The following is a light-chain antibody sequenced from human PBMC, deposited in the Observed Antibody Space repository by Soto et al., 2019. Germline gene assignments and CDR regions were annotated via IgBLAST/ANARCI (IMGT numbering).Light chain of an antibody. J-gene: IGKJ1*01. CDR3: QQYKSYAWT. CDR2: DAS. CDR1: ESLIGW. Sequence: DIQLTQSPSTLSASVGDTVTISCRASESLIGWLAWYQQSPGSAPKLLIYDASSLEGGVPSRFTGDGSGTEFSLTIASLQPYDLGAYYCQQYKSYAWTFGQGTKVDLK. V-gene: IGKV1-5*01.